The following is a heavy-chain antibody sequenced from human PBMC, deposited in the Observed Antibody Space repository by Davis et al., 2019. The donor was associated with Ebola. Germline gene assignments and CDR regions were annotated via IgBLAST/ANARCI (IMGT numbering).Heavy chain of an antibody. V-gene: IGHV1-18*01. D-gene: IGHD1-1*01. CDR3: ARAYWSGSWNDHGDV. CDR1: GYTFTSYG. Sequence: ASVKVSCKASGYTFTSYGISWVRQAPGQGLEWMGWISAYNGNTNYAQKLQGRVTMTTGTSTSTAYMELRSLRSDDTAVYYCARAYWSGSWNDHGDVWGQGTTVTVSS. J-gene: IGHJ6*02. CDR2: ISAYNGNT.